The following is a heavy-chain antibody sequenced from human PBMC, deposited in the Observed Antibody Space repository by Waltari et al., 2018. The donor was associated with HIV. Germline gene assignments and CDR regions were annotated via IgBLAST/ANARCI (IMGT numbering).Heavy chain of an antibody. D-gene: IGHD2-15*01. CDR1: GGSISSGTYY. V-gene: IGHV4-61*02. CDR3: AREGCSGGSCYRYYYYYYGLDV. Sequence: QVQLQESGPGLVKPSQTLSLTCTVSGGSISSGTYYWTWIRQPAGTGLEWIGRIDTTGTTNYNPSLQSRVTIAVDTSNNQFSLKLTSVTVADTALYYCAREGCSGGSCYRYYYYYYGLDVWGQGTTVTVSS. J-gene: IGHJ6*02. CDR2: IDTTGTT.